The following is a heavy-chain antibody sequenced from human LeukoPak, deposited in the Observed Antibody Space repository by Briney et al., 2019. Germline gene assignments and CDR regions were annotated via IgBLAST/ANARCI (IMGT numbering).Heavy chain of an antibody. Sequence: ASVKVSCKASGYTFTGYYMHWVRQAPGQGLEWMGWINPNSGGTNYAQKFQGRVTMTRDTSISTAYMELSRLRSDDTAVYYCARDPVLRFLEWPSREDRSYYMDVWGKGTTVTVSS. J-gene: IGHJ6*03. CDR1: GYTFTGYY. V-gene: IGHV1-2*02. D-gene: IGHD3-3*01. CDR2: INPNSGGT. CDR3: ARDPVLRFLEWPSREDRSYYMDV.